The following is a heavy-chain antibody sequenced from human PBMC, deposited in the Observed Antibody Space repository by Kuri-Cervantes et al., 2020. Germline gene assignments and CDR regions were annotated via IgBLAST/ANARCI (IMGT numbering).Heavy chain of an antibody. CDR2: ISWNSGSI. CDR3: ARERITMIVVDPMGGMDV. V-gene: IGHV3-9*01. Sequence: SLKISCAASGFTFDDYAMHWVRQAPGKGLEWVSGISWNSGSIGYADPVKGRFTISRDNAKNSLYLQMNSLRAEDTAVYYCARERITMIVVDPMGGMDVWGQGTTVTVSS. J-gene: IGHJ6*02. CDR1: GFTFDDYA. D-gene: IGHD3-22*01.